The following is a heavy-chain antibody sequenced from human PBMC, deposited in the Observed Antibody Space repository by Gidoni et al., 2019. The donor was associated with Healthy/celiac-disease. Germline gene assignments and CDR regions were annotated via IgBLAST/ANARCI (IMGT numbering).Heavy chain of an antibody. V-gene: IGHV3-53*02. D-gene: IGHD5-18*01. Sequence: EVQLVETGGGLIQPGGSLRLSCAASGFTVRRNYMSWVRQAPGKGLAWVSVIYSGGSTYDADSVKGRFTISRDNSKNTLYLQMNSLRAEDTAVYYCASSGAPGYSYGYSAFDIWGQGTMVTVSS. J-gene: IGHJ3*02. CDR1: GFTVRRNY. CDR3: ASSGAPGYSYGYSAFDI. CDR2: IYSGGST.